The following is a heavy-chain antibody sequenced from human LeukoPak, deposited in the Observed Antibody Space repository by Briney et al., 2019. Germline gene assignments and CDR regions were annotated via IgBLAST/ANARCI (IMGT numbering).Heavy chain of an antibody. D-gene: IGHD6-13*01. V-gene: IGHV1-18*01. CDR3: ARESPDSSNSLGFDY. CDR1: GYIFTSYG. CDR2: ISAYNGNT. Sequence: ASLKLSCTASGYIFTSYGISWVRQAPGQGLEGMEWISAYNGNTNYAQKLQGRVTMPTATSTSTAYMELRSLRSDDQAIYDCARESPDSSNSLGFDYWGQGTLVTVSS. J-gene: IGHJ4*02.